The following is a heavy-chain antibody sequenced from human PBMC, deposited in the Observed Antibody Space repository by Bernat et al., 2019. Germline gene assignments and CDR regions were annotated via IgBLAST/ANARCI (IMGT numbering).Heavy chain of an antibody. CDR1: GGSISSGGYS. Sequence: QLQLQESGSGLVKPSQTLSLTCAVSGGSISSGGYSWSWIRQPPGKGLEWIGYIYHSGSTYYNPSLKSRVTISVDRSKNQFSLKLSSVTAADTAVYYCARERQSSGYYPQYYFDYWGQGTLVTVSS. J-gene: IGHJ4*02. D-gene: IGHD3-22*01. V-gene: IGHV4-30-2*01. CDR2: IYHSGST. CDR3: ARERQSSGYYPQYYFDY.